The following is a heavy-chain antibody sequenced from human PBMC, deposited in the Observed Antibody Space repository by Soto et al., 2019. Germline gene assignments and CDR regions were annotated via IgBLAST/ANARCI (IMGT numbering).Heavy chain of an antibody. CDR1: GYSFATYG. J-gene: IGHJ3*01. V-gene: IGHV1-46*01. Sequence: QVQLVQSGAEVKKPGASVKVSCKASGYSFATYGFSWVRQAPGQGLEWVGIMNPSGDRTNYAQNFQGRVTMTRDTATSTVYMELSSLRSEDTAVYYCARGRGYSGDDLQEDGFDVWGQGTMVTVS. CDR3: ARGRGYSGDDLQEDGFDV. D-gene: IGHD5-12*01. CDR2: MNPSGDRT.